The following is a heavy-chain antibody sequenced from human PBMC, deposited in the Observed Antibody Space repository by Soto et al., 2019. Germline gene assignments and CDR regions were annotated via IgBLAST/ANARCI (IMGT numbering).Heavy chain of an antibody. V-gene: IGHV4-30-4*01. CDR3: ASRETTTYCSGGSCYARGFDY. D-gene: IGHD2-15*01. CDR2: IYYSGST. J-gene: IGHJ4*02. Sequence: QVQLQESGPGLVKPSQTLSLTCTVSGGSISSGDYYWSWIRQPPGKGLEWIGYIYYSGSTYYNPFLKSRVTISVDTSKNQFSLKLSSVTAADTAVYYCASRETTTYCSGGSCYARGFDYWGQGTLVNVSS. CDR1: GGSISSGDYY.